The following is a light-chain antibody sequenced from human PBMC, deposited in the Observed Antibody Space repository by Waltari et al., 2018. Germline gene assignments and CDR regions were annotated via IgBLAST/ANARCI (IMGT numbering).Light chain of an antibody. Sequence: EVVMTQSPATLSVSPGERVTLSCRASQSVGNDLAWYQQRPGQAPRLLIYSASTRAIGIPARFSGSGSGTEFTRTISGMESDDFAVYYCQHYHDWPPGAFGPGTKVD. CDR2: SAS. V-gene: IGKV3-15*01. CDR3: QHYHDWPPGA. J-gene: IGKJ3*01. CDR1: QSVGND.